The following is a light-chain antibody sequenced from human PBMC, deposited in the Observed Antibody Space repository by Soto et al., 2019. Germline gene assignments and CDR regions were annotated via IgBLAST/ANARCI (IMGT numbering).Light chain of an antibody. V-gene: IGKV3-20*01. CDR3: QQYGSSPGLYT. Sequence: EIMLTQSPGTLSLSPGERATLSCRASQSVSSSYLAWYQQKPGQAPRLLIYSASSRATGIPDRFSGSGSGTDFTRTISRLEPEDFAVYYCQQYGSSPGLYTFGQGTKLEIK. J-gene: IGKJ2*01. CDR2: SAS. CDR1: QSVSSSY.